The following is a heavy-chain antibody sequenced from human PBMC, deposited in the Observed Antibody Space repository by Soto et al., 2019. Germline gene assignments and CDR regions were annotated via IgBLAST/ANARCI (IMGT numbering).Heavy chain of an antibody. V-gene: IGHV4-59*01. CDR1: GGSIGTFY. J-gene: IGHJ6*02. Sequence: QVQLQESGPGLVKPSETLSLTCTVSGGSIGTFYWSWIRRPPGRGLEWIGYIYYNGGTSYNPSLRSRVTISVDTSNNQFSLKLSSVTAADTAIYYCARGFGNSVIRNFYGLDVWGQGTTVSVSS. CDR3: ARGFGNSVIRNFYGLDV. D-gene: IGHD3-10*01. CDR2: IYYNGGT.